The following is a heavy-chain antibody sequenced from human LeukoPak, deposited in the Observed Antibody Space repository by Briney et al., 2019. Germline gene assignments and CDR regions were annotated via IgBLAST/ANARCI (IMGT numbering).Heavy chain of an antibody. Sequence: PSETLSLTCAVYGGSFSGYYWSWIRHPPGKGLEWIGEINHSGSTNYNPSLKSRVTISLDTSKNQFSLKLSSVTAADTAVYYCARLRITIFGVVSPTNSRVVWFDPWGEGTLVTVS. V-gene: IGHV4-34*01. CDR2: INHSGST. J-gene: IGHJ5*02. CDR1: GGSFSGYY. D-gene: IGHD3-3*01. CDR3: ARLRITIFGVVSPTNSRVVWFDP.